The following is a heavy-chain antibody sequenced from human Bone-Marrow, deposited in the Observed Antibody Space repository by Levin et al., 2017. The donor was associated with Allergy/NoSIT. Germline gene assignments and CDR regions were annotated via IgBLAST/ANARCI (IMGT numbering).Heavy chain of an antibody. CDR1: GFTFDDYG. D-gene: IGHD2-15*01. Sequence: GGSLRLSCAASGFTFDDYGMSWVRQAPGKGLEWVSGINWNGGSTGYADSVKGRFTISRDNAKNSLYLQMNSLRAEDTALYYCARIVAATRGYYYMDVWGKGTTVTVSS. J-gene: IGHJ6*03. CDR2: INWNGGST. CDR3: ARIVAATRGYYYMDV. V-gene: IGHV3-20*04.